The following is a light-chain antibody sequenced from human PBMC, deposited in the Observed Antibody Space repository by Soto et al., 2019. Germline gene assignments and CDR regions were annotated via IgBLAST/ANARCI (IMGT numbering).Light chain of an antibody. V-gene: IGLV1-40*01. CDR2: ANN. Sequence: QSVLTQPPSVSGAPGQRVTISCTGGSSNIGAGYDVHWYQQFPGTAPKLLIYANNNRPSGVPDRFSASKSGTSASLAITGLQADDEADYYCQSYDPNLRGVFGTGTKLTVL. J-gene: IGLJ1*01. CDR3: QSYDPNLRGV. CDR1: SSNIGAGYD.